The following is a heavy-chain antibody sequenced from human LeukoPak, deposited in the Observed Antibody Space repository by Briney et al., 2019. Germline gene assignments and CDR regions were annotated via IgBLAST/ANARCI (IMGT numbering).Heavy chain of an antibody. D-gene: IGHD3-9*01. Sequence: PGGSLRLSCAASGFSVSDNYMSWVRQAPGKGLEWVSVLYSGGTSYYADSVKGRFIISRDNSKNTLYLQMNSLRVEDTAVYYCARIPITVFRMGDDYWGQGTLVTVSS. V-gene: IGHV3-53*01. CDR3: ARIPITVFRMGDDY. CDR1: GFSVSDNY. J-gene: IGHJ4*02. CDR2: LYSGGTS.